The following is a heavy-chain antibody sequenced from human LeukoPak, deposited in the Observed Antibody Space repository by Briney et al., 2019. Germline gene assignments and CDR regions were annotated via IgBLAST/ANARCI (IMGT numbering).Heavy chain of an antibody. CDR2: IKQDGSEK. V-gene: IGHV3-7*01. CDR3: ARGRMVRGVTYFDY. D-gene: IGHD3-10*01. Sequence: GGSLRLSCAASGFMFSTYWMSWVRQAPGKGLEWVANIKQDGSEKYYVDSVKGRFTISRDNAKSSLFLQTDSLRAEDTAMYYCARGRMVRGVTYFDYWGQGTLVTVSS. CDR1: GFMFSTYW. J-gene: IGHJ4*02.